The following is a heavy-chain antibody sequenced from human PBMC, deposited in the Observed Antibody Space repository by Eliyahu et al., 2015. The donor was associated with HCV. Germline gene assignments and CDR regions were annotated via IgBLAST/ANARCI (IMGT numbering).Heavy chain of an antibody. J-gene: IGHJ4*02. V-gene: IGHV3-53*01. CDR2: IYSGGST. CDR3: ARGSSIAARPFDY. Sequence: EVQLVESGGGLIQPGGSLRLSCAASGFTVSSNYMSWVRQAPGKGLEWGVSVIYSGGSTYYADSVKGRFTISRDNSKNTLYLQMNSLRAEDTAVYYCARGSSIAARPFDYWGQGTLVTVSS. D-gene: IGHD6-6*01. CDR1: GFTVSSNY.